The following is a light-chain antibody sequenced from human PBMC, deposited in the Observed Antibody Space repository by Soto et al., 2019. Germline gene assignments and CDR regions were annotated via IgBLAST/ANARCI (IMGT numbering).Light chain of an antibody. CDR3: QQYAGSPIT. CDR2: GAS. V-gene: IGKV3-20*01. Sequence: EIVLTQSPGTLSLSPGEGATLSCRASQSVTSNYLAWFQQKPGQPPRLLISGASSRATGIPDKFSGSGSGTDFTLTISRLEPEDFAVYFCQQYAGSPITFGQGTRLEIK. CDR1: QSVTSNY. J-gene: IGKJ5*01.